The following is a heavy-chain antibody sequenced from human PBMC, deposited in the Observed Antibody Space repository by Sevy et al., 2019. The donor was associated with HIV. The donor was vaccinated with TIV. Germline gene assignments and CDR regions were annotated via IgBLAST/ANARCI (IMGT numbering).Heavy chain of an antibody. J-gene: IGHJ4*02. V-gene: IGHV3-7*03. CDR3: AKDPPTVTRDHFDY. CDR1: GFTFSRSW. CDR2: IKQDGSET. D-gene: IGHD4-17*01. Sequence: GGSLRLSCAASGFTFSRSWMTWVRQAPGKGLEWVAYIKQDGSETYYVDSVKGRFTISRDNSKNTLYLQMNSLRAEDTAVYYCAKDPPTVTRDHFDYWGQGTLVTVSS.